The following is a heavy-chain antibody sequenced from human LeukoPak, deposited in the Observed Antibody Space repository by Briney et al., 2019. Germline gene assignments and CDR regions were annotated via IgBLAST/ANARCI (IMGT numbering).Heavy chain of an antibody. CDR1: GLTFSSYE. Sequence: PGGSLRLSCAASGLTFSSYEMNWVRQAPGKGLEWVSGINWNGGSTGYADSVKGRFTISRDNAKNSLYLQMNSLRAEDTALYYCARDTYGSVSPFDYWGQGTLVTVSS. J-gene: IGHJ4*02. V-gene: IGHV3-20*04. CDR3: ARDTYGSVSPFDY. D-gene: IGHD3-10*01. CDR2: INWNGGST.